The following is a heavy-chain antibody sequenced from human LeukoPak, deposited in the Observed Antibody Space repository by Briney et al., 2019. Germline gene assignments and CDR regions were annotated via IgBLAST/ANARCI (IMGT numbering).Heavy chain of an antibody. J-gene: IGHJ4*02. Sequence: GGSLTLTCAASGFTFSSYGMHWVRQAPGKGLEWVALISFDGSSQYYADSVKGRFTISRDNSKNTLYLQMNSLRAEDTAVYYCAKPPEVGANVGYFDYWAQGTLLTVSS. CDR3: AKPPEVGANVGYFDY. CDR2: ISFDGSSQ. V-gene: IGHV3-30*18. D-gene: IGHD1-26*01. CDR1: GFTFSSYG.